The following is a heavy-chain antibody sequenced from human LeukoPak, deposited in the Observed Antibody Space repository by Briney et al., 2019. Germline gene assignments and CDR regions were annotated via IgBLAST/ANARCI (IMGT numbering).Heavy chain of an antibody. Sequence: SETLSLTCTVSGGSISNSYWSWIRQPPGKGLEWIGYIYYSGSTNYNPSLKSRVTISVDTSKNQFSLRLSSVTAADTAVYYCAKGPGLQPFDYWGQGTLVTVSS. J-gene: IGHJ4*02. V-gene: IGHV4-59*01. CDR3: AKGPGLQPFDY. D-gene: IGHD5-24*01. CDR1: GGSISNSY. CDR2: IYYSGST.